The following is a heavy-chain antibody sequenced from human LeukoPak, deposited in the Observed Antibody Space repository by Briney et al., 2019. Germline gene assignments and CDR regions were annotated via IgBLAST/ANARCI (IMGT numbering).Heavy chain of an antibody. V-gene: IGHV1-2*02. Sequence: ASVKVFCKASGYTFTGYYMHWVRQAPGQGLEWMGWINPNSGGTNYAQKFQGRVTMTRDTSISTAYMELSRLRSDDTAVYYCARVLGRYYYYDSSGSSLDYWGQGTLVTVSS. CDR1: GYTFTGYY. CDR2: INPNSGGT. J-gene: IGHJ4*02. D-gene: IGHD3-22*01. CDR3: ARVLGRYYYYDSSGSSLDY.